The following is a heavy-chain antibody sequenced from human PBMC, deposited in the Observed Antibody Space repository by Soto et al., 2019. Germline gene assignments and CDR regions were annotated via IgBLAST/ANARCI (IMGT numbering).Heavy chain of an antibody. D-gene: IGHD3-10*01. Sequence: SETLSLTCTVAGGSISSYYWSWIRQPPGKGLEWIGYIYYSGSTNYNPSLKSRVTISVDTSKNQFSLKLSSVTAADTAVYYCARGRRWWGHYYGSGSYYKTSPSLKCIFDYWGQGTLVTVSS. J-gene: IGHJ4*02. CDR2: IYYSGST. CDR1: GGSISSYY. CDR3: ARGRRWWGHYYGSGSYYKTSPSLKCIFDY. V-gene: IGHV4-59*01.